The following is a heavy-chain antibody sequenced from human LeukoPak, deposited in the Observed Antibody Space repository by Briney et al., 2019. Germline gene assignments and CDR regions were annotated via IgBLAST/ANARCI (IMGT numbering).Heavy chain of an antibody. CDR2: ISYDGSNK. J-gene: IGHJ4*02. D-gene: IGHD6-19*01. V-gene: IGHV3-30*04. CDR3: ARLKAVAGMNLPTDY. Sequence: GGALRLSCAASGFTFSNDGFHWVRQAPGKGLEWVALISYDGSNKNYADSVKGRFTISRDNSKNTLYLHMNSLRAEDTAVYYCARLKAVAGMNLPTDYWGQGTLVTVSS. CDR1: GFTFSNDG.